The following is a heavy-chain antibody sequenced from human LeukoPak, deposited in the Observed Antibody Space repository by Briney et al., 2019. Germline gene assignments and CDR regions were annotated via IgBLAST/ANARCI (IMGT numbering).Heavy chain of an antibody. CDR2: IYSGGST. CDR1: GFTVSSNY. D-gene: IGHD5-24*01. J-gene: IGHJ5*02. Sequence: GGSLRLSCAASGFTVSSNYMSWVRQPPAKGLEWVSVIYSGGSTYYADSVKCRFTISRDNSKNTLYLQMNSLSAEDTAVYYCAKITDRNWFDPWGQGTLVTVSS. CDR3: AKITDRNWFDP. V-gene: IGHV3-53*01.